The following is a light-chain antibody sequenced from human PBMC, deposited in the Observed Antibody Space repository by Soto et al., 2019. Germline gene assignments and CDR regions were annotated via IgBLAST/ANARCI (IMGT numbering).Light chain of an antibody. CDR1: QGIRTD. Sequence: AIQMTQSPSSLSASVGDSVTITCRASQGIRTDLGWYQQKPGKAPQLLIYGASSLQSGVLSRFSGSGSGTDFTLTISRLQPEDFATYYCLQDYNYPRAFGQGTKVEIK. V-gene: IGKV1-6*01. CDR2: GAS. CDR3: LQDYNYPRA. J-gene: IGKJ1*01.